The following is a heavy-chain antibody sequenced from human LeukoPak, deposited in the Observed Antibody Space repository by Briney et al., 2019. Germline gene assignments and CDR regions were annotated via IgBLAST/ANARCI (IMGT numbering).Heavy chain of an antibody. Sequence: SETLSLTCTVSGGSISSSSYYWGWIRQPPGKGPEWIGSIYYSGSTYYNPSLKSRVTISVDTSKNQFSLKLSSVTAADTAVYYCARLRNYDSSGYYYPLVGYWGQGTLVTVSS. CDR3: ARLRNYDSSGYYYPLVGY. V-gene: IGHV4-39*01. D-gene: IGHD3-22*01. J-gene: IGHJ4*02. CDR2: IYYSGST. CDR1: GGSISSSSYY.